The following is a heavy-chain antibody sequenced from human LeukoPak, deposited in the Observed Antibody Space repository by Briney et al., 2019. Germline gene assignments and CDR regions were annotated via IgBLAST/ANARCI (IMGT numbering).Heavy chain of an antibody. CDR3: AREFRDAFDV. CDR2: LDTGGAT. J-gene: IGHJ3*01. Sequence: GGSLRLSCAVSGFTVRSHFMAWVRQAPGKGLEWVSVLDTGGATHYSDSVKGRFTISRDNTWNTLFLQMNSLRDEDTAVYYCAREFRDAFDVWGQGTRVTVSS. D-gene: IGHD3-10*01. V-gene: IGHV3-53*01. CDR1: GFTVRSHF.